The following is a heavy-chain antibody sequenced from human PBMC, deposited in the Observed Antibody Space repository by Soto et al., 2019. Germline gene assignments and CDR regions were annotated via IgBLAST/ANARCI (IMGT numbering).Heavy chain of an antibody. CDR3: ARASIAARRGGWSDDVTYYYYGMDV. CDR2: IIPIFGTA. V-gene: IGHV1-69*13. CDR1: GGTFSSYA. D-gene: IGHD6-6*01. Sequence: SVKVSCRASGGTFSSYAISWVRQAPGQGLEWMGGIIPIFGTANYAQKFQGRVTITADESTSTAYMELSSLRSEDTAVYYCARASIAARRGGWSDDVTYYYYGMDVWGQGTTVTVSS. J-gene: IGHJ6*02.